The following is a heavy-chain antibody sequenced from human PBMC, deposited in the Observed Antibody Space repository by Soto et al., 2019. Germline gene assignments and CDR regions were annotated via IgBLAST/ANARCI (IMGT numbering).Heavy chain of an antibody. V-gene: IGHV1-2*02. D-gene: IGHD3-3*01. CDR3: ARAFCSTITCYGWFDP. J-gene: IGHJ5*02. CDR2: INPNSGGT. Sequence: SVKVSCKASGYLFIGYYIHWVRQAPGQGLEWMGWINPNSGGTNYAQKFQGRVTMTRDTSISTVSMDLSSLRSDDTAVYYCARAFCSTITCYGWFDPWGQGTLVTISS. CDR1: GYLFIGYY.